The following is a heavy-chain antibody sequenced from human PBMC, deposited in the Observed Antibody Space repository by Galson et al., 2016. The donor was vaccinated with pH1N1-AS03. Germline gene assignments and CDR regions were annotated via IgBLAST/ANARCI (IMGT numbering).Heavy chain of an antibody. V-gene: IGHV3-9*01. CDR1: GFTFDDYA. CDR2: ISWNSGSK. Sequence: SLRLSCAASGFTFDDYAMHWVRQAPGKGLEWVSGISWNSGSKAYSDYVKGRFTISRDNAKNSLYLQMDILRPEDTAMYYCVKDFDKYNFCYGTSFDYWGQGTLVTVSS. D-gene: IGHD1-1*01. CDR3: VKDFDKYNFCYGTSFDY. J-gene: IGHJ4*02.